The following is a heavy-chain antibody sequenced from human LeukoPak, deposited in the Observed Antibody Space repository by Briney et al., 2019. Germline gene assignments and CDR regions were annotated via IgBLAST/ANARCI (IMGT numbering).Heavy chain of an antibody. CDR1: GGSISSGSYY. D-gene: IGHD3-10*01. V-gene: IGHV4-61*02. J-gene: IGHJ4*02. CDR2: IYTSGST. CDR3: ARLYLDRGVSSNYFDY. Sequence: PSETLSLTCTVSGGSISSGSYYWSWIRQPAGKGLEWIGRIYTSGSTNYNPSLKSRVTISVDTSKNQFSLKLSSVTAADTAVYYCARLYLDRGVSSNYFDYWGQGTLVTVSS.